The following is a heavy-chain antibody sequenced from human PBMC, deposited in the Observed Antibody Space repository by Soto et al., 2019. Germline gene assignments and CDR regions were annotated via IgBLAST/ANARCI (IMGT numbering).Heavy chain of an antibody. CDR1: GFTVSSNY. Sequence: EVQLVESGGGLVQPGGSLRLSCAASGFTVSSNYMSWVRQAPGKGLEWVSVIYSGGSTYYADSVKGRFTISRDNSKNTLYLQMNSLRAEDTAVYYCARDRWYYYDSSGYYSGFDYWGQGTLVTVSS. D-gene: IGHD3-22*01. CDR3: ARDRWYYYDSSGYYSGFDY. CDR2: IYSGGST. V-gene: IGHV3-66*01. J-gene: IGHJ4*02.